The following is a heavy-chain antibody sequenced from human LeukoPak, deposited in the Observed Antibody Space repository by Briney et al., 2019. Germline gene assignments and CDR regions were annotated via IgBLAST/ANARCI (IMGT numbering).Heavy chain of an antibody. CDR2: IKQDGSEK. CDR1: GFTFSSYW. CDR3: AREGHYGFWSGYYYYYGMDV. D-gene: IGHD3-3*01. V-gene: IGHV3-7*01. Sequence: PGGSLRLSCAASGFTFSSYWMSWVRQAPGKGLEWVANIKQDGSEKYYVDSMKGRFTISRDNAKNSLYLQMNSLRAEDTAVYYCAREGHYGFWSGYYYYYGMDVWGQGTTVTVSS. J-gene: IGHJ6*02.